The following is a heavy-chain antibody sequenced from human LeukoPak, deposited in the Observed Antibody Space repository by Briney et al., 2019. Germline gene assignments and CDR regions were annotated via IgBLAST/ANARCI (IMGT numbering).Heavy chain of an antibody. Sequence: GASVKVSCKASGYTFTSYGINWVRQATGQGLEWMGWMNPNSGNTGYAQKFQGRVTITRNTSISTAYMELSSLRSEDTAVYYCARGVSCSGGSCYGYYYYMDVWGKGTTVTVSS. V-gene: IGHV1-8*03. D-gene: IGHD2-15*01. CDR2: MNPNSGNT. CDR1: GYTFTSYG. CDR3: ARGVSCSGGSCYGYYYYMDV. J-gene: IGHJ6*03.